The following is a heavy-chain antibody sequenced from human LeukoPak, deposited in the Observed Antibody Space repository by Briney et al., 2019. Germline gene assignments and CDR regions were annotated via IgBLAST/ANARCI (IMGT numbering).Heavy chain of an antibody. Sequence: GRSLRLSCAASGFTFDDYAMHWVRQGPGKGLEWVSLVSGSGNSTFYADSVKGRFTISRDNSKNTLYLQMNNLRAEDTAVYYCAMGGDITTSQFDYWGQGTLVTVSS. CDR2: VSGSGNST. J-gene: IGHJ4*02. V-gene: IGHV3-23*01. CDR3: AMGGDITTSQFDY. D-gene: IGHD5-12*01. CDR1: GFTFDDYA.